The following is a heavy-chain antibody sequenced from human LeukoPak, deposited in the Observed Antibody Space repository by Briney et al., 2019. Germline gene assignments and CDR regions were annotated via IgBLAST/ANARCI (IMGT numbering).Heavy chain of an antibody. CDR1: ADTVSSNSVA. CDR3: ARTVAGFVYY. Sequence: SQTLSLTCAISADTVSSNSVAWNWIRQSPSRGLEWLGKTYYRSKWYNEYAVSVKSRISINPDTSKNQFSLQLNSVTPEDTAVYYCARTVAGFVYYWGQGALVTVSS. CDR2: TYYRSKWYN. J-gene: IGHJ4*02. V-gene: IGHV6-1*01. D-gene: IGHD6-19*01.